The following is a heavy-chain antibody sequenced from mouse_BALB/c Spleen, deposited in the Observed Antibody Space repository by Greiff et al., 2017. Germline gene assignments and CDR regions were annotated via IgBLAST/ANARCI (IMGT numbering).Heavy chain of an antibody. CDR2: ISSGSSTI. CDR3: ASEDGNPYYFDY. Sequence: DVQLVESGGGLVQPGGSRKLSCAASGFTFSSFGMHWVRQAPEKGLEWVAYISSGSSTIYYADTVKGRFTISRDNPKNTLFLQMTSLRSEDTAMYYCASEDGNPYYFDYWGQGTTLTVSS. CDR1: GFTFSSFG. J-gene: IGHJ2*01. V-gene: IGHV5-17*02. D-gene: IGHD2-1*01.